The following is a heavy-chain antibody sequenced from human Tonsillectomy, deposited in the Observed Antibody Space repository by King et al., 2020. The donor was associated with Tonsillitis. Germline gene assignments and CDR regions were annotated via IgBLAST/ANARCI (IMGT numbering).Heavy chain of an antibody. Sequence: VQLQESGPGLVKPSETLSLTCKVSGGSIISSSYFWDWVRQPQGQWLEWIGSIYYSGSTHYNPSLKSQVTISVDTSKNQFSLNLSSVTAADTAVYYGARRATGIVVVPATRDAFDIWGQGKMVTVSS. CDR3: ARRATGIVVVPATRDAFDI. J-gene: IGHJ3*02. V-gene: IGHV4-39*01. CDR2: IYYSGST. D-gene: IGHD2-2*01. CDR1: GGSIISSSYF.